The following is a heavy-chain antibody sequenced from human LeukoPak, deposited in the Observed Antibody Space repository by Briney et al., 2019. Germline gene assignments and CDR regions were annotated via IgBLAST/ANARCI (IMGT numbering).Heavy chain of an antibody. V-gene: IGHV4-39*07. Sequence: PSETLSLTCTVSGDSISSSSYFWGWLRQSPGKGLEWLASIYYSGNTYYNPSLKSRVTISVDKSKNQFSLKLSSVTAADTAVYYCARFRRRGYSSSQLNWFDPWGQGTLVTVSS. CDR3: ARFRRRGYSSSQLNWFDP. CDR1: GDSISSSSYF. CDR2: IYYSGNT. D-gene: IGHD6-13*01. J-gene: IGHJ5*02.